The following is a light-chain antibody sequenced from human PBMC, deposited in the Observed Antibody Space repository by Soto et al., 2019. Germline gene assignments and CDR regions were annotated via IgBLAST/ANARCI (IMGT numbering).Light chain of an antibody. CDR1: QSVSSSY. J-gene: IGKJ1*01. V-gene: IGKV3-20*01. CDR3: HQYGSSPLT. CDR2: GAS. Sequence: EIVLTQSPGTLSLSPGERATLSCRASQSVSSSYLAWYQQKPGQAPRLRIYGASSRATGIPDRFSGSGSGTDFTLTISRLEPEVFAVYYCHQYGSSPLTFGQGTKVEIK.